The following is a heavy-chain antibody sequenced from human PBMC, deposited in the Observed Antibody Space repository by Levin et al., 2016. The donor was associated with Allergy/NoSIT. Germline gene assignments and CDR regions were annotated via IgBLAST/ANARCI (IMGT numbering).Heavy chain of an antibody. CDR2: IYYSGST. Sequence: SETLSLTCTVSGGSISSYYWSWIRQPPGKGLEWIGYIYYSGSTNYNPSLKSRVTISVDTSKNQFSLKLSSVTAADTAVYYCARVGATPGSPFDYWGQGTLVTVSS. CDR3: ARVGATPGSPFDY. CDR1: GGSISSYY. J-gene: IGHJ4*02. D-gene: IGHD1-26*01. V-gene: IGHV4-59*01.